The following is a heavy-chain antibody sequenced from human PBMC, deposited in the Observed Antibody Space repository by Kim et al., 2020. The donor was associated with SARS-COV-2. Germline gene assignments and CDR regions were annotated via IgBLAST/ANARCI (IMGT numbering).Heavy chain of an antibody. J-gene: IGHJ5*02. CDR3: ARTQPRTYYYDSSGYENWFDP. V-gene: IGHV5-10-1*01. CDR1: GSSFTSYW. CDR2: IDPSDSYT. D-gene: IGHD3-22*01. Sequence: GESLKISCKGSGSSFTSYWISWVRQMPGKGLEWMGRIDPSDSYTNYSPSFQGHVTISADKSISTAYLQWSSLKASDTAMYYCARTQPRTYYYDSSGYENWFDPWGQGTLVTVSS.